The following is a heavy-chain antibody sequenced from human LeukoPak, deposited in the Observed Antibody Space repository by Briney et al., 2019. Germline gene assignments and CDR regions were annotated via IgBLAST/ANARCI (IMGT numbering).Heavy chain of an antibody. CDR2: ISSSSSYT. Sequence: GGSLRLSCAASGFTFSDYYMSWIRQAPGKGLEWVSYISSSSSYTNYADSVKGRFTISRDNAKNSLYLQMNSLRAEDTAVYYCARSSLGMTICTSDAFDIWGQGTMVTVSS. V-gene: IGHV3-11*03. J-gene: IGHJ3*02. CDR1: GFTFSDYY. CDR3: ARSSLGMTICTSDAFDI. D-gene: IGHD4/OR15-4a*01.